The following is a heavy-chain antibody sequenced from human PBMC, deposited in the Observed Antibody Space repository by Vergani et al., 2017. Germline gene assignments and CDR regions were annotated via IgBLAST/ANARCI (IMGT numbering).Heavy chain of an antibody. D-gene: IGHD3-16*01. CDR2: INHSGST. CDR1: GGSFSGYY. CDR3: ARVSRKSRGDFDP. Sequence: QVQLQQWGAGLLKPSETLSLTCAVYGGSFSGYYWSWIRQPPGKGLEWIGEINHSGSTNYNPSLKSRVTISVDTSKNQFSLKLSSVTAADTAVYYCARVSRKSRGDFDPWGQGTLVTVSS. V-gene: IGHV4-34*01. J-gene: IGHJ5*02.